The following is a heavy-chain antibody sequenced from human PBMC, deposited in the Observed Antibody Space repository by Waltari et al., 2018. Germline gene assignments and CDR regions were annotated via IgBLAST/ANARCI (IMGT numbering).Heavy chain of an antibody. CDR2: IYYSGST. V-gene: IGHV4-39*07. CDR1: GGSISSSSYY. D-gene: IGHD2-2*01. CDR3: ARGYCSSTSPCWFDP. Sequence: QLQLQESGPGLVTPSETLSLTCTVSGGSISSSSYYWGWIRQPPGKGLEWIGSIYYSGSTFYNPSLKSRVTISVDTSKNQFSLKLRSVTAADTAVYYCARGYCSSTSPCWFDPWGQGTLVTVSS. J-gene: IGHJ5*02.